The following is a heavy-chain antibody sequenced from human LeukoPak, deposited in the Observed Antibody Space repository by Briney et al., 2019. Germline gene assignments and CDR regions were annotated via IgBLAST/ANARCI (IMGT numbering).Heavy chain of an antibody. CDR1: GFTFGRHW. D-gene: IGHD3-10*01. V-gene: IGHV3-7*01. Sequence: RSGGSLRFSCAASGFTFGRHWMSWVRQAPRKGLEWVADMNQGGSETTNVDSVKGRFTISRDDAKNLVFLQMNSLRVEDTAVYYCAKTKVRGYYYYYMDVWGKGTTVTVSS. J-gene: IGHJ6*03. CDR3: AKTKVRGYYYYYMDV. CDR2: MNQGGSET.